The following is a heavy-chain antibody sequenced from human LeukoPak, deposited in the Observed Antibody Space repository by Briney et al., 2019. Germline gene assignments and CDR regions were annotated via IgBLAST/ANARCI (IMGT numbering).Heavy chain of an antibody. J-gene: IGHJ4*02. V-gene: IGHV3-21*01. D-gene: IGHD1-14*01. CDR2: IGPTGTDR. CDR3: ATETIGRHYDY. CDR1: GFTFSSCG. Sequence: GGSLRLSCAASGFTFSSCGFNWVHQAPGKGLEWVSSIGPTGTDRYYADSVRGRFTISRDNAKNSMYLQMDSLRDEDTAVYYCATETIGRHYDYWGQGTLLTVSS.